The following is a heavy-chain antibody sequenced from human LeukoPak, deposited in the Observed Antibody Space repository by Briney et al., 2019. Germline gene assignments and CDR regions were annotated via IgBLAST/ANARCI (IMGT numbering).Heavy chain of an antibody. CDR3: ARADRITGTDFDY. D-gene: IGHD1-20*01. CDR2: IYTSGST. V-gene: IGHV4-61*02. J-gene: IGHJ4*02. Sequence: SETLSLTCTVSGGSISSGSYYWSWIRQPAGKGLEWIGRIYTSGSTNYNPSLKSRVTISVDTSKNQFSLKLSSETAADTAVYYCARADRITGTDFDYWGQGTLVTVSS. CDR1: GGSISSGSYY.